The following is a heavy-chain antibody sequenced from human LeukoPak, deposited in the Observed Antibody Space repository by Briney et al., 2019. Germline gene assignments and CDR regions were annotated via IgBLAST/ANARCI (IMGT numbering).Heavy chain of an antibody. D-gene: IGHD3-3*01. CDR3: ARDRTPYYDFWSGRHPPPSYGMDV. CDR2: ISYDGSNK. J-gene: IGHJ6*02. CDR1: GFTFSSHA. Sequence: TGGSLRLSCAASGFTFSSHAMHWVRQAPGKGLEWVAVISYDGSNKYYADSVKGRFTISRDNSKNTLYLQMNSLRAEDTAVYYCARDRTPYYDFWSGRHPPPSYGMDVWGQGTTVTVSS. V-gene: IGHV3-30-3*01.